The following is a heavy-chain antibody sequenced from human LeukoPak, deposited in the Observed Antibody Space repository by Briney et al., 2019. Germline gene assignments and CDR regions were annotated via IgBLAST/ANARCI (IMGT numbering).Heavy chain of an antibody. J-gene: IGHJ5*02. CDR2: ISYDGSNK. CDR1: GFTFSSYA. Sequence: GGSLRLSCAASGFTFSSYAMHWVRQAPGKGLEWVAVISYDGSNKYYADSVKGRFTISRDNSKNTLYLQMNSLRAEDTAVYYCARDLRSSGSAGFDPWGQGILVTVSS. D-gene: IGHD1-26*01. CDR3: ARDLRSSGSAGFDP. V-gene: IGHV3-30-3*01.